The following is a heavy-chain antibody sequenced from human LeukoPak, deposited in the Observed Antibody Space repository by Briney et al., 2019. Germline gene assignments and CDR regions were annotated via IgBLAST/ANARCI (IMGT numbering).Heavy chain of an antibody. Sequence: GASVKVSCKASGYTFTSYYMHWVRQAPGQGLEWMGIINPSGGSTSYAQKFQGRVTMTRDTSTSTVYMELSSLRSEDTAVYYCARENDSGWYGIDYYYGMDVWGQGTTVTVSS. D-gene: IGHD6-19*01. CDR2: INPSGGST. V-gene: IGHV1-46*01. CDR1: GYTFTSYY. CDR3: ARENDSGWYGIDYYYGMDV. J-gene: IGHJ6*02.